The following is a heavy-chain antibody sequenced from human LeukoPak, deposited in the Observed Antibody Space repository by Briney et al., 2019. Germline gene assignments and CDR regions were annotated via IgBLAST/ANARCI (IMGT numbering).Heavy chain of an antibody. CDR2: IGSSSSYI. D-gene: IGHD6-19*01. CDR3: ARDQGVVPDDFDY. V-gene: IGHV3-21*01. J-gene: IGHJ4*02. Sequence: PGGSLRLSCAASGFTFSSYSMNWVRQAPGKGLEWVSSIGSSSSYIYYADSVKGRFTISRDNAKNSLYLQMNSLRAEDTAVYYCARDQGVVPDDFDYWGQGTLVTVSS. CDR1: GFTFSSYS.